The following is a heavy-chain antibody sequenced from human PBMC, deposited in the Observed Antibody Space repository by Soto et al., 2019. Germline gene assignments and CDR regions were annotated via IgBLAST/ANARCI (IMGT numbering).Heavy chain of an antibody. CDR1: GGSMNSGGYC. D-gene: IGHD2-15*01. CDR3: SRGILV. V-gene: IGHV4-31*03. CDR2: ISYGGTT. Sequence: QVQLQESGPGLVKPSQTLSLTCTVSGGSMNSGGYCWSWIRQHPGEGLEWIGCISYGGTTSYNPSLXSXXIISVDTSKNQFSLKLTSVTAAATAVYYCSRGILVWGQGTLITVSS. J-gene: IGHJ4*02.